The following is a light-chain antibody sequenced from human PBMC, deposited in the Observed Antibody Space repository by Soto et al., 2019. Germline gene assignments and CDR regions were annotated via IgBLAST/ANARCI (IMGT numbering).Light chain of an antibody. V-gene: IGKV3-15*01. J-gene: IGKJ1*01. CDR1: QSVSSH. CDR3: HHYALWLWK. Sequence: EIVMTESPATLSGSACERSTLSCSASQSVSSHLAWYQQKPGQAPSLLIYGASTRATGTPARFSGSGSGKESNHPLIGMESKHVAVHSWHHYALWLWKFGEGTQLDIK. CDR2: GAS.